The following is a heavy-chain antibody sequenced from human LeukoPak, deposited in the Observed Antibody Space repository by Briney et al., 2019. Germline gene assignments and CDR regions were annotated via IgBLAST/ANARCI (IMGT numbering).Heavy chain of an antibody. D-gene: IGHD3-22*01. J-gene: IGHJ4*02. CDR3: ARGLGDSSGYSFDY. CDR1: GGSFTTYY. V-gene: IGHV4-34*01. Sequence: PSETLSLTCAVSGGSFTTYYWNWIRQSPGEGLEWIGEINHSGSTNYNPSLRSRVTISVDTSKNQFSLKLSSVTAGDTAVYYCARGLGDSSGYSFDYWGQGTLVTVSS. CDR2: INHSGST.